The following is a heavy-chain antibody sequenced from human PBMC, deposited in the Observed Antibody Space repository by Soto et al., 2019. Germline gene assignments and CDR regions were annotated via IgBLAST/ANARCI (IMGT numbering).Heavy chain of an antibody. J-gene: IGHJ4*02. V-gene: IGHV4-31*03. CDR1: GDSITSGGYY. Sequence: QVQLQESGPGLVKPSQTLSLTCTVSGDSITSGGYYWTWIRQRPGKDLEWIGNIYHSGSTYYNPSLKSRVTISIDTSKKQFSLKLSSVTAADTAIYFCAREILVGVNGFDYWGQGTLVTVSS. CDR3: AREILVGVNGFDY. D-gene: IGHD1-26*01. CDR2: IYHSGST.